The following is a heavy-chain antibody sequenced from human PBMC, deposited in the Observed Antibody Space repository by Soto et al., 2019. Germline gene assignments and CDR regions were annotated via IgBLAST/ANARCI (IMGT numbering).Heavy chain of an antibody. D-gene: IGHD3-10*01. Sequence: SETLSLTCTVSGGSISSYYWSWIRQPPGKGLEWIGYIYYSGSTNYNPSLRSRVTISVDTSKNQFSLKLSSVTAADTAVYYCARAIPNYYGSGSYDTTGYYMDVWGKGTTVTSP. CDR3: ARAIPNYYGSGSYDTTGYYMDV. CDR2: IYYSGST. V-gene: IGHV4-59*01. CDR1: GGSISSYY. J-gene: IGHJ6*03.